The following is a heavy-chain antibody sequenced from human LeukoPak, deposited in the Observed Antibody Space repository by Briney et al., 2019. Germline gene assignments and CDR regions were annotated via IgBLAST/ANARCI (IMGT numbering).Heavy chain of an antibody. CDR1: GGSISRGDYY. CDR3: ARGPMVRGPYAFDI. J-gene: IGHJ3*02. D-gene: IGHD3-10*01. V-gene: IGHV4-61*08. CDR2: IYYSGST. Sequence: SQTLSLTCTVSGGSISRGDYYWSWIRQPPGKGLEWIGYIYYSGSTNNNPSLKGRVTISVDTPKNQFSLKLSSVTAADTAVYYCARGPMVRGPYAFDIWGQGTMVTVSS.